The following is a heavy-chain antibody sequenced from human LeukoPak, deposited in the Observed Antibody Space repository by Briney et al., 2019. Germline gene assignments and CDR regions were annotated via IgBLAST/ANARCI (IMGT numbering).Heavy chain of an antibody. CDR1: SGSFSGYY. D-gene: IGHD3-10*01. V-gene: IGHV4-34*01. J-gene: IGHJ5*02. CDR2: INHSGST. Sequence: SETLSLTCAVYSGSFSGYYWSWIRQPPGKGLEWIGEINHSGSTNYNPSLKSRVTISVDTSKNQFSLKLSSVTAADTAVYYCARHTWVRGVIILSHWFDPWGQGTLVTVSS. CDR3: ARHTWVRGVIILSHWFDP.